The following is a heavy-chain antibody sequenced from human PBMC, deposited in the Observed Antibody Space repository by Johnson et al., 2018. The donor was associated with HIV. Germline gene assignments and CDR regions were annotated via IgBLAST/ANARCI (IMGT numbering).Heavy chain of an antibody. CDR2: ISYDGSNK. CDR3: ARVFPGRPMIPQAFDI. Sequence: QVQLVESGGGVVQPGRSLRLSCAASGFTFSSYAMHWVRQAPGKGLEWVAVISYDGSNKYYADSVKARFTISRDNSKNTVYLQMNRLSAEDTAVYYCARVFPGRPMIPQAFDIWGQGTMVTVSS. J-gene: IGHJ3*02. V-gene: IGHV3-30-3*01. CDR1: GFTFSSYA. D-gene: IGHD3-22*01.